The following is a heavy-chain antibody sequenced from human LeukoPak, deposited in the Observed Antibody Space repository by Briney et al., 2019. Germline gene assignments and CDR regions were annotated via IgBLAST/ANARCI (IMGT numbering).Heavy chain of an antibody. D-gene: IGHD6-13*01. CDR2: IRYDGSNK. CDR1: RFTFSSYG. V-gene: IGHV3-30*02. Sequence: GGSLRLSCAASRFTFSSYGMHWVRQAPGKGLEWVAFIRYDGSNKYYADSVKGRFTISRDNSKNTLYLQMNSLRAEDTAVYYCAKGTEAAAGVAFWDYWGQGTLVTVSS. J-gene: IGHJ4*02. CDR3: AKGTEAAAGVAFWDY.